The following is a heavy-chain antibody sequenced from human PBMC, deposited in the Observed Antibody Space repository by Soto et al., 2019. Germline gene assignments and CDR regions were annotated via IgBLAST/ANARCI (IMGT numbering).Heavy chain of an antibody. Sequence: QVQLVQSGAEVKKPGSSVKVSCKASGGTFSSYAISWVRQAPGQGLEWMGGIIPIFGTANYAKKFQGRVTITADKSTSTAYMELSSLRSDDTAVYYSASPTMDYYYFYGMDVWGQGTTVTVSS. CDR1: GGTFSSYA. CDR2: IIPIFGTA. CDR3: ASPTMDYYYFYGMDV. V-gene: IGHV1-69*14. D-gene: IGHD3-10*01. J-gene: IGHJ6*02.